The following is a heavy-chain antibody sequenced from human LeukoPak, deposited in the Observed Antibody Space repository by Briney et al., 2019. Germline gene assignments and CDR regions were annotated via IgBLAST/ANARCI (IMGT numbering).Heavy chain of an antibody. CDR1: GGSFSGYY. Sequence: SETLSLTCAVYGGSFSGYYWSWIRQPPGKGLEWIGYIYYSGSTNYTPSLKSRVTISVDTSKNQFSLKLSSVTAADTAVYYCARVIWFGDLFTLDPWGQGTLVTVSS. D-gene: IGHD3-10*01. J-gene: IGHJ5*02. CDR2: IYYSGST. CDR3: ARVIWFGDLFTLDP. V-gene: IGHV4-59*01.